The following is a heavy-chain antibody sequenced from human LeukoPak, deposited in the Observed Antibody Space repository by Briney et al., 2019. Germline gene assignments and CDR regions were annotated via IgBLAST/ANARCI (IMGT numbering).Heavy chain of an antibody. CDR2: IFYSGST. Sequence: PSETLSLTCTVSSGSISTSNYYWGWVRQPPGKALEWIGNIFYSGSTYYSPSLKSRVTISVDTSKNQFSLKLSSVTAADTAVYYCAKSLPGPTRWHTWYGYFDLWGRGTLVTVSS. CDR1: SGSISTSNYY. V-gene: IGHV4-39*07. D-gene: IGHD5-24*01. J-gene: IGHJ2*01. CDR3: AKSLPGPTRWHTWYGYFDL.